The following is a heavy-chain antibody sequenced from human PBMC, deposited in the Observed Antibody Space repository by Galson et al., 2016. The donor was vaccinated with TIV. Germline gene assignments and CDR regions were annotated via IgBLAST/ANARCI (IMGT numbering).Heavy chain of an antibody. Sequence: SVKVSCKAFGYTFSDYNINWVRQAPGKGLEWMGWINPKNFKTGSSQKFQGSTTMTRDTSISTAYMELRNLKSDDTAGYFCARSRLGREVDIFGVIVVAGWFDPWGQGTLVSVSS. J-gene: IGHJ5*02. CDR1: GYTFSDYN. V-gene: IGHV1-8*01. CDR3: ARSRLGREVDIFGVIVVAGWFDP. D-gene: IGHD3-3*02. CDR2: INPKNFKT.